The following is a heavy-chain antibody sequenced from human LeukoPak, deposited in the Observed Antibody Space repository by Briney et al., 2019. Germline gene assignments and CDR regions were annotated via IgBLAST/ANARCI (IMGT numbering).Heavy chain of an antibody. D-gene: IGHD4-17*01. J-gene: IGHJ4*02. CDR3: ATPPRHFYGDNEDY. V-gene: IGHV1-24*01. Sequence: ASVKVSCKVSGYTLTELSMHWVRQAPGKGLEWMGGFDPEDGETIYAQKFQGRVTMTEDTSTDTAYMELSSLRSEDTAVYYCATPPRHFYGDNEDYWGQGTLVTVSS. CDR2: FDPEDGET. CDR1: GYTLTELS.